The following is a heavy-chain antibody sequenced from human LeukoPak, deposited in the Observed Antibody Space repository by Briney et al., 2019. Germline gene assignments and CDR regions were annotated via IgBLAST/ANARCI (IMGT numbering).Heavy chain of an antibody. V-gene: IGHV3-15*01. CDR1: GFTFSDAW. D-gene: IGHD1-26*01. Sequence: GGSLRLSCAASGFTFSDAWMSWVRQAPGKGLEWVGRIKSKTDGGTTDYAAPVKGRFTISRDDSKNTLYLQMNSLKTEDTAVYYCTTVEWERPGFDYWGQGTLVTVSS. CDR2: IKSKTDGGTT. CDR3: TTVEWERPGFDY. J-gene: IGHJ4*02.